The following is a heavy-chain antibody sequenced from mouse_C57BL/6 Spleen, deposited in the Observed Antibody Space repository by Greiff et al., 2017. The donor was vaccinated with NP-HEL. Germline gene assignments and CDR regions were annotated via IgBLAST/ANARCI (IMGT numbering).Heavy chain of an antibody. V-gene: IGHV1-61*01. D-gene: IGHD1-1*01. CDR2: IYPSDSET. J-gene: IGHJ2*01. CDR3: ASFYYGY. Sequence: QVHVKQPGAELVRPGSSVKLSCKASGYTFTSYWMDWVKQRPGQGLEWIGNIYPSDSETHYNQKFKDKATLTVDKSSSTAYMQLSSLTSEDSAVYYCASFYYGYWGQGTTLTVSS. CDR1: GYTFTSYW.